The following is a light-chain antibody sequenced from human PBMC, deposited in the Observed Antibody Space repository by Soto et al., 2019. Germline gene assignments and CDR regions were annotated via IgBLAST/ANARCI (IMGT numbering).Light chain of an antibody. CDR1: QTISTW. Sequence: DVPMTQSPATLSASVGDRVTITCLASQTISTWLAWYQQKPGKAPKFLIYKASNLESGVPSRFSGSGSGTEFTLTISGLQPDDFATYYCQQYSSFPLTFGQGTKVEIK. CDR3: QQYSSFPLT. CDR2: KAS. J-gene: IGKJ1*01. V-gene: IGKV1-5*03.